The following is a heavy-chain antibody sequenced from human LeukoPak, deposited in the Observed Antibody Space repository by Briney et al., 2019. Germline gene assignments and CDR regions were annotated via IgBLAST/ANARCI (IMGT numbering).Heavy chain of an antibody. CDR3: ARVTPYDSSGYFGDAFDI. D-gene: IGHD3-22*01. Sequence: SVKVSCKASGGTSSSYAISWVRQAPGQGLEWMGGIIPIFGTANYAQKFQGRVTITADESTSTAYMELSSLRSEDTAVYYCARVTPYDSSGYFGDAFDIWGQGTMVTVSS. CDR2: IIPIFGTA. CDR1: GGTSSSYA. V-gene: IGHV1-69*13. J-gene: IGHJ3*02.